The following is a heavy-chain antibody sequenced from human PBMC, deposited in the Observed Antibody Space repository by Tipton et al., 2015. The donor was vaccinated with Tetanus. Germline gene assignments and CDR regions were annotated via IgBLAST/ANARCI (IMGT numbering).Heavy chain of an antibody. CDR1: RFVFSTYS. D-gene: IGHD2/OR15-2a*01. J-gene: IGHJ5*02. Sequence: SLRLSCAASRFVFSTYSMSWVRQAPGRGLEWVAFIWPDGLFKYYGDSMKGRCSISRDNSRNTVSLEVNNLVDEDTGVYYCVTTWDTWGQGTPVTVSS. CDR2: IWPDGLFK. V-gene: IGHV3-33*08. CDR3: VTTWDT.